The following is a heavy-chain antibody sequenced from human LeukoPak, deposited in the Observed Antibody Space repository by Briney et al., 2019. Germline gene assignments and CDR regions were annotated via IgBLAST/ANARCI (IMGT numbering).Heavy chain of an antibody. CDR1: GYTFTSYW. CDR3: ARAPYQSLYYFDY. CDR2: IYPGDSNT. D-gene: IGHD2-2*01. Sequence: GESLKISCKGSGYTFTSYWIGWVRQMPGKGLEWMGIIYPGDSNTRYSPSFQGQVTISADKSISTAYLQWSSLKASDTAMYYCARAPYQSLYYFDYWGQGTLVTVSS. V-gene: IGHV5-51*01. J-gene: IGHJ4*02.